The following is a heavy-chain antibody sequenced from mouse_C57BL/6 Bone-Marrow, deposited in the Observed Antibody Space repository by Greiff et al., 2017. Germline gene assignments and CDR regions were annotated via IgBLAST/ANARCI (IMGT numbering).Heavy chain of an antibody. D-gene: IGHD1-1*02. CDR2: IHPSDSTP. J-gene: IGHJ4*01. V-gene: IGHV1-74*01. Sequence: QVKLQQPGAELVKPGASVTVSCKVSGYTFTSYWMHWVQQRPGQGLEWIGRIHPSDSTPNYNQKFKGKATLTVDKSSSTAYMHLSSLTSEDSAVYYCTRLWSSMDYWGQGTSGTVSS. CDR1: GYTFTSYW. CDR3: TRLWSSMDY.